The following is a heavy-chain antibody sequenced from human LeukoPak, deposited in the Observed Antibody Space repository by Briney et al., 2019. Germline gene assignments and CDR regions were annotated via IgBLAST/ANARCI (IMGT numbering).Heavy chain of an antibody. CDR1: GFSFSGHW. J-gene: IGHJ4*02. Sequence: LTGGSLRLSCVVSGFSFSGHWMTWVRQAPGRGLEWVSSNSSGMSPMYNADSVEGRFTISRDNSKESLHLQMNNLRDEDTAVYYCARSKYTYGSVAFDYWGRGTLVTVSS. V-gene: IGHV3-48*02. CDR3: ARSKYTYGSVAFDY. D-gene: IGHD3-10*01. CDR2: NSSGMSPM.